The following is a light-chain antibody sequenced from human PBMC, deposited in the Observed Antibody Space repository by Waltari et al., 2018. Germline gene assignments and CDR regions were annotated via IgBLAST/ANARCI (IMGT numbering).Light chain of an antibody. J-gene: IGKJ2*01. CDR2: GAS. CDR1: QSVGNN. Sequence: EIEMTQSPATLSVSPGERVTLSCRASQSVGNNLAWYQQRPGQAPRLLICGASTRATDISDRFSGSGSGTDFTLTISALQSEDLAVYYCHQYNHWPTFTFGQGTKLQIE. CDR3: HQYNHWPTFT. V-gene: IGKV3-15*01.